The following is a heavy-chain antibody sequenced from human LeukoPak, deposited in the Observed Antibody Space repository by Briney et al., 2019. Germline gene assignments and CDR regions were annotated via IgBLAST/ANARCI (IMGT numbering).Heavy chain of an antibody. J-gene: IGHJ5*02. Sequence: PGGSLRLSCPASGFTVSSNYMSWVRQAPGKGLEWVSVIYSGGSTYYADSVKGRFTISRDNSKNTLYLQMNSLRAEDTAVYYCARVIAVAGIIDPWGQGTLVTVSS. CDR2: IYSGGST. CDR1: GFTVSSNY. D-gene: IGHD6-19*01. CDR3: ARVIAVAGIIDP. V-gene: IGHV3-53*01.